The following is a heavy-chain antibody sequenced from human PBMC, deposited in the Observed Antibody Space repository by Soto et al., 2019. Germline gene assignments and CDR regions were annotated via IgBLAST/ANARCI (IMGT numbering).Heavy chain of an antibody. V-gene: IGHV3-7*01. CDR2: IKQDGSEK. CDR3: ARHDDYDFWSGYYPGQYYYYMDV. CDR1: GFTFSSYW. J-gene: IGHJ6*03. D-gene: IGHD3-3*01. Sequence: LRLSCAASGFTFSSYWMSWVRQAPGKGLEWVANIKQDGSEKYYVDSVKGRFTISRDNAKNSLYLQMNSLRAEDTAVYYCARHDDYDFWSGYYPGQYYYYMDVWGKGTTVTVSS.